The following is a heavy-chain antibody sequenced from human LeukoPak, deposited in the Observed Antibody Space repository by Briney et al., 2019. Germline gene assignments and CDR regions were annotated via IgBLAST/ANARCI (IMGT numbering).Heavy chain of an antibody. Sequence: ASVKVSCKASGGTFSSYAISWVRQAPGQGLEWMGGIIPIFGTTNYAQKFQGRVTITTDESTNTAYMELSSLRSEDTAVYYCARDRAEGGYYYDSSGYDNAFDIWGQGTMVTVSS. J-gene: IGHJ3*02. V-gene: IGHV1-69*05. CDR1: GGTFSSYA. CDR3: ARDRAEGGYYYDSSGYDNAFDI. D-gene: IGHD3-22*01. CDR2: IIPIFGTT.